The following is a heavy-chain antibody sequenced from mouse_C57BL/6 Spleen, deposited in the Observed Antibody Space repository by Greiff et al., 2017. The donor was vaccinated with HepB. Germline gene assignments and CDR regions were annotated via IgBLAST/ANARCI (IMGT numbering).Heavy chain of an antibody. V-gene: IGHV1-82*01. CDR3: ARDGGYGGFAY. CDR2: IYPGDGDT. D-gene: IGHD2-3*01. CDR1: GYAFSSSW. J-gene: IGHJ3*01. Sequence: QVQLQQSGPELVKPGASVKISCKASGYAFSSSWMNWVKQRPGKGLEWIGRIYPGDGDTNYNGKFKGKATLTADKYSSTAYMQLSSLTSEDSAVYFCARDGGYGGFAYWGQGTLVTVSA.